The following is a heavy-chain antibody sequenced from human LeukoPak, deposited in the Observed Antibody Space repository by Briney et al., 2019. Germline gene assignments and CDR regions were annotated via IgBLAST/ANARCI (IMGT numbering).Heavy chain of an antibody. CDR2: IYYSGST. Sequence: SETLSLTCTVSGGSISSSSYYWGWIRQPPGKGLEWIGSIYYSGSTYYNPSPKSRVTISADTSQNQFSLKLSSVTAADTAVYYCASRKLGNDYWGQGTLVTVSS. D-gene: IGHD7-27*01. V-gene: IGHV4-39*07. J-gene: IGHJ4*02. CDR1: GGSISSSSYY. CDR3: ASRKLGNDY.